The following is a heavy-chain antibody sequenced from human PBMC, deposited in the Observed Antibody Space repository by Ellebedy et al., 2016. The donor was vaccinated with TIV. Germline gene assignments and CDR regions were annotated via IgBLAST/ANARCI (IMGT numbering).Heavy chain of an antibody. CDR2: IYYTGTT. CDR1: GGSTTNYY. CDR3: ARYRSGPPGPPLAY. D-gene: IGHD6-19*01. Sequence: SETLSLTXTVSGGSTTNYYWSWIRQPPGKGLEWLGFIYYTGTTVYNPSLNSRVTISVDTSKNQFSLKLTSVTAADTAVYYCARYRSGPPGPPLAYWGQGILVTVSS. J-gene: IGHJ4*02. V-gene: IGHV4-59*08.